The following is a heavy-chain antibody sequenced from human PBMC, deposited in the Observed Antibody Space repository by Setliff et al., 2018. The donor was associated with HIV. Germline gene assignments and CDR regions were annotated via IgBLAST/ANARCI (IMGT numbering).Heavy chain of an antibody. CDR3: ARGGGGGTTSLVGLDY. V-gene: IGHV1-69*13. J-gene: IGHJ4*02. Sequence: GASVKVSCKASGGTFSSYAISWVRQAPGQGLEWMGGIIPIFGTANYTQKFQGRVTITADESTSTAYMGLSSLRSEDKAGYYGARGGGGGTTSLVGLDYWGQGTLVTVSS. D-gene: IGHD1-26*01. CDR1: GGTFSSYA. CDR2: IIPIFGTA.